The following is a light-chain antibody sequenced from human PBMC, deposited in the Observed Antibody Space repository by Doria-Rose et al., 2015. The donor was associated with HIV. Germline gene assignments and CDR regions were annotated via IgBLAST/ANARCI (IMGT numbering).Light chain of an antibody. CDR1: QCTGSF. Sequence: DIRVTQSPSSLSASVGDRVTITCRASQCTGSFLNWDQQEPGIALKLLLYAASTLQNAVPSRSSGSGSGTDFTLTTSSLQPEDFATYSCQQSYSTPLAFGGGTKVETK. CDR2: AAS. V-gene: IGKV1-39*01. CDR3: QQSYSTPLA. J-gene: IGKJ4*01.